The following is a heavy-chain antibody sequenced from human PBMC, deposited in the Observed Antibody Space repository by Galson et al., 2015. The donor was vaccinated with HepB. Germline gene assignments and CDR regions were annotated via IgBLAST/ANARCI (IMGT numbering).Heavy chain of an antibody. CDR1: GYTFTTYA. Sequence: SVKVSCKASGYTFTTYAINWVRQAPGQGLEWMGWINTNTGNATSAQGFTGRFVFSLDTAVSTSYLQISTLKAEDTSVYYCARLNPCVRHRYYYGMDIWGQGTTVTVSS. J-gene: IGHJ6*02. CDR2: INTNTGNA. D-gene: IGHD3-9*01. V-gene: IGHV7-4-1*02. CDR3: ARLNPCVRHRYYYGMDI.